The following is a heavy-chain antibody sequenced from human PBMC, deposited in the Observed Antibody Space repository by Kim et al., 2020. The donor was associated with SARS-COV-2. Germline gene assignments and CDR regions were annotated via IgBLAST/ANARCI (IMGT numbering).Heavy chain of an antibody. Sequence: GGSLRLSCAASGFTFSSYWMSWVRQTPGKGLEWVANIKQDGSEKYYVDSVKARFTISRDNAKNSLYLQMNSLRAEDTAVYYCASGGYGNYYNGMDVWGQGTTVTVSS. J-gene: IGHJ6*02. CDR2: IKQDGSEK. CDR1: GFTFSSYW. CDR3: ASGGYGNYYNGMDV. D-gene: IGHD5-12*01. V-gene: IGHV3-7*03.